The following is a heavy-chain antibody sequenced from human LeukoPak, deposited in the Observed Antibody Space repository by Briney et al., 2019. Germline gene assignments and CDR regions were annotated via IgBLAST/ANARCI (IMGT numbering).Heavy chain of an antibody. CDR2: TYYRSTWYN. V-gene: IGHV6-1*01. D-gene: IGHD2-2*01. CDR1: GDSVSSNSVT. J-gene: IGHJ5*02. CDR3: ARRLTQYDCFDP. Sequence: SQTLSLTCAISGDSVSSNSVTWDWSRQSPSRGLEWLGRTYYRSTWYNDYAVSVRGRITVNPDTSKNQFSLHLNSVTPEDTAVYYCARRLTQYDCFDPWGQGILVTVSS.